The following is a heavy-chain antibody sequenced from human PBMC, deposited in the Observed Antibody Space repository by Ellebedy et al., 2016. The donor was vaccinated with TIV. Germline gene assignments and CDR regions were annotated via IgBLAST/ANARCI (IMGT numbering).Heavy chain of an antibody. Sequence: SETLSLTCTVSGGSISSGDYYWSWIRQPPGKGLEWIGYIYYSGSTYYNPSLKSRVTISVDTSKNQFSLKLSSVTAADTAVYYCARGGGRDGYFDYWGQGTLVTVSS. D-gene: IGHD5-24*01. V-gene: IGHV4-30-4*01. J-gene: IGHJ4*02. CDR2: IYYSGST. CDR1: GGSISSGDYY. CDR3: ARGGGRDGYFDY.